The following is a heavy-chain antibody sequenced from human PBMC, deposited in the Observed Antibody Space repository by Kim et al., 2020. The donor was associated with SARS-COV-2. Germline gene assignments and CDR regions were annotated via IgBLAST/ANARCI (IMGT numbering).Heavy chain of an antibody. CDR3: AKSAEYDYVWGSYYYFDY. Sequence: KGRFTISRDNSKNTLYLQMNSLRAEDTAVYYCAKSAEYDYVWGSYYYFDYWGQGTLVTVSS. J-gene: IGHJ4*02. V-gene: IGHV3-23*03. D-gene: IGHD3-16*01.